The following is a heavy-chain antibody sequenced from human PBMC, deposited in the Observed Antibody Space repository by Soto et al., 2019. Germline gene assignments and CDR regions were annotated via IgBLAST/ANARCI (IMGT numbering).Heavy chain of an antibody. J-gene: IGHJ6*03. V-gene: IGHV4-34*01. Sequence: SETLSLTCAVYGGSFSGYYWSWIRQPPGKGLEWIGEINHSGSTNYNPSLKSRVTISVDTSKNQFSLKLSSVTAADTAVYYCARGGIVVVPAAFSYYYYYMDVWGKGTSVTVS. CDR1: GGSFSGYY. CDR2: INHSGST. CDR3: ARGGIVVVPAAFSYYYYYMDV. D-gene: IGHD2-2*01.